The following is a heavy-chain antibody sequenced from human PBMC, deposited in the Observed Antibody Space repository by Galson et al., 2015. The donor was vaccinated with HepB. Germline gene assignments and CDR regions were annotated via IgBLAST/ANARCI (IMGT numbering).Heavy chain of an antibody. CDR3: ARGNHYYGSGSSNWFDP. D-gene: IGHD3-10*01. Sequence: SVKVSCKASGYTFTSYGISWVRQAPGQGLEWMGWISAYNGNTNYAQKLQGRVTMTTDTSTSTAYMELRSLRSDDTAVYYCARGNHYYGSGSSNWFDPWGQGTLVTVSS. CDR2: ISAYNGNT. J-gene: IGHJ5*02. CDR1: GYTFTSYG. V-gene: IGHV1-18*01.